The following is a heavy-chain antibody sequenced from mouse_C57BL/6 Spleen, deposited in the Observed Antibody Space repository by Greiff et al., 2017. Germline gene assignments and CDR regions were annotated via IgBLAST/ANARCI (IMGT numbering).Heavy chain of an antibody. D-gene: IGHD1-1*01. Sequence: EVQLQESGGDLVKPGGSLKLSCAASGFTFSSYGMSWVRQTPDKRLEWVATISSGGSYTYYPDSVKGRFTISRDNAKNTLYLQMSSLKSEDTAMYYCARRRTVVAPFAYWGQGTLVTVSA. CDR3: ARRRTVVAPFAY. J-gene: IGHJ3*01. CDR2: ISSGGSYT. V-gene: IGHV5-6*01. CDR1: GFTFSSYG.